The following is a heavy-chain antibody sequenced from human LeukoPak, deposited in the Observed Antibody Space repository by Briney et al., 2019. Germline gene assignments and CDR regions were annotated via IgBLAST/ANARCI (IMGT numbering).Heavy chain of an antibody. CDR3: ARDSVLLWFGELID. J-gene: IGHJ4*02. Sequence: ASVKVSCKASGYTFTSYAMHWVRQAPGQRLEWMGWINAGNGNTKYSQKFQGRVTITRDTSASTAYMELSSLRSEDTAVYYCARDSVLLWFGELIDWGQGTLVTVSS. CDR1: GYTFTSYA. D-gene: IGHD3-10*01. CDR2: INAGNGNT. V-gene: IGHV1-3*01.